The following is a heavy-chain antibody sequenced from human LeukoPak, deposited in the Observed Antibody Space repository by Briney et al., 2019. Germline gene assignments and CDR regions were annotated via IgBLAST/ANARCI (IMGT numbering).Heavy chain of an antibody. CDR2: IYYSGST. CDR3: ARLQQWLPRDY. J-gene: IGHJ4*02. Sequence: SEPLSLTCTVSGGSISSSSYYWGWIRQPPGKGLEWIGSIYYSGSTYYNPSLKGRVTMSVDTSKKQISLKLTSVTAADTAVYYCARLQQWLPRDYWGQGILVTVSS. V-gene: IGHV4-39*01. D-gene: IGHD6-19*01. CDR1: GGSISSSSYY.